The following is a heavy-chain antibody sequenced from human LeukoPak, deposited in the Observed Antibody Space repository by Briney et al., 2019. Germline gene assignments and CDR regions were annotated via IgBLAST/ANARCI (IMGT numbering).Heavy chain of an antibody. Sequence: GGSLRLSCAASGFTVSSNYVSWVRQAPGKGLEWVSVIYSGGSTYYADSVKGRFTISRDNSKNTLYLQMNSLRAEDTAVYYCARDPSYYGSGSPGVWGKGTTVAVSS. V-gene: IGHV3-53*01. CDR3: ARDPSYYGSGSPGV. CDR1: GFTVSSNY. J-gene: IGHJ6*04. D-gene: IGHD3-10*01. CDR2: IYSGGST.